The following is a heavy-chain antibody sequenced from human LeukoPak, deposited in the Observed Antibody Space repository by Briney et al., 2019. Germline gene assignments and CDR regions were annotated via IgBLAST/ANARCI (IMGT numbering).Heavy chain of an antibody. Sequence: SETLSLTCTVSGGSISNSDSYWGWIRQPPGKGLEWIGSIYYSGSTYYNPSLKSRVTTSVDTSKNQFSLRLSSVTAADTAVYYCARKKRISIFGMVITPFDPWGQGTLVTVSS. V-gene: IGHV4-39*01. J-gene: IGHJ5*02. CDR1: GGSISNSDSY. CDR3: ARKKRISIFGMVITPFDP. CDR2: IYYSGST. D-gene: IGHD3-3*01.